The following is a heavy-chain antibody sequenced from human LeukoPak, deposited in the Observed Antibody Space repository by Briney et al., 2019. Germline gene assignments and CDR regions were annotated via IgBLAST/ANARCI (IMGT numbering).Heavy chain of an antibody. CDR1: GYSISSGYY. CDR3: AREFFSYSGYDAADYYYYYGMDV. Sequence: SETLSLTCTVSGYSISSGYYWGWIRQPPGKGLKWIGSIYHSGSTYYNPSLKSRVTISVDTSKNQFSLKLSSVTAADTAVYYCAREFFSYSGYDAADYYYYYGMDVWGQGTTVTVSS. J-gene: IGHJ6*02. D-gene: IGHD5-12*01. V-gene: IGHV4-38-2*02. CDR2: IYHSGST.